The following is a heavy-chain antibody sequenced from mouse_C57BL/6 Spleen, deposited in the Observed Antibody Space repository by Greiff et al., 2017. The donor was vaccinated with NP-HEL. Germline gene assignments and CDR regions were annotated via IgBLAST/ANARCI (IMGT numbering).Heavy chain of an antibody. CDR3: ALSGWYAMDY. V-gene: IGHV1-4*01. CDR2: INPSSGYT. D-gene: IGHD3-2*02. Sequence: VMLVESGAELARPGASVKMSCKASGYTFTSYTMHWVKQRPGQGLEWIGYINPSSGYTKYNQKFKDKATLTADKSSSTAYMQLSSLTSEDSAVYYCALSGWYAMDYWGQGTSVTVSS. CDR1: GYTFTSYT. J-gene: IGHJ4*01.